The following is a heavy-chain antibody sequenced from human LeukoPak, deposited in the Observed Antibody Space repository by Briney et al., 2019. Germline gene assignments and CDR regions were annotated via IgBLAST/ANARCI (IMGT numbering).Heavy chain of an antibody. CDR1: GFTFSSYW. Sequence: GSLRLSCAASGFTFSSYWMSWVRQPPGKGLEWIGEINHSGSTNYNPSLKSRVTISVDTSKNQFSLKLSSVTAADTAVYYCARRHRSIYGGNSRYYYYYMDVWGKGTTVTISS. D-gene: IGHD4-23*01. V-gene: IGHV4-34*01. J-gene: IGHJ6*03. CDR3: ARRHRSIYGGNSRYYYYYMDV. CDR2: INHSGST.